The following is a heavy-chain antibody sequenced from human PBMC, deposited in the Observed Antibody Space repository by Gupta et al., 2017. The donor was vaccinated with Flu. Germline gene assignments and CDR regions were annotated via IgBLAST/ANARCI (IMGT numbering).Heavy chain of an antibody. CDR1: GFTLSSSY. Sequence: EMQLVESGGGVVQPGGSLRLSCAASGFTLSSSYLQWVRQAPGKGLVWVSRINPDGSSTTYAESVKGRFTISRDNAKNTLYLQMNSLGDDDTAVYYCATVTSGCWGQGTLVTVSS. J-gene: IGHJ4*02. D-gene: IGHD2-21*02. V-gene: IGHV3-74*03. CDR2: INPDGSST. CDR3: ATVTSGC.